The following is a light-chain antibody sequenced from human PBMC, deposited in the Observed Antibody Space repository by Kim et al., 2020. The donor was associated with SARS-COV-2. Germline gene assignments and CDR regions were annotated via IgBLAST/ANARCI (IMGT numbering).Light chain of an antibody. Sequence: QSALTQPASVSGSPGQSITISCTGTSSDVGSYKYVSWYQQHPGKAPKLIIYDVTDRPSGVSNRFSGSKSGNTASLTISGLQAGDEANFYCSSYTSRQTRVFGGGTTLTVL. V-gene: IGLV2-14*03. J-gene: IGLJ2*01. CDR3: SSYTSRQTRV. CDR2: DVT. CDR1: SSDVGSYKY.